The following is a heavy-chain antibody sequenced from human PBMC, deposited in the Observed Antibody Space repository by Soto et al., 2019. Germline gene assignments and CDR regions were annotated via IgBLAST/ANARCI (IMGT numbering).Heavy chain of an antibody. CDR3: AKGASLRLWEWLSNYYYYGMDV. V-gene: IGHV3-30*18. CDR2: ISYDGSNK. CDR1: GFTFSSYG. Sequence: PGGSLRLSCAASGFTFSSYGMHWVRQAPGKGLEWVAVISYDGSNKYYADSVKGRFTISRDNSKNTLYLQMNSLRAEDTAVYYCAKGASLRLWEWLSNYYYYGMDVWGQGTTVTSP. J-gene: IGHJ6*02. D-gene: IGHD3-3*01.